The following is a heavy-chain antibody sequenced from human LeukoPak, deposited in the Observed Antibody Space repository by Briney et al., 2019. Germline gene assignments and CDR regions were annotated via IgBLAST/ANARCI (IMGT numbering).Heavy chain of an antibody. CDR3: ARDGLYSSSWYRLYYFDY. CDR2: ISAYNGNT. J-gene: IGHJ4*02. Sequence: ASVKVSCKASGYTFTSYGISWVRQAPGQGREWMGWISAYNGNTNYAQKLQGRVTMTTDTSTSTAYMELRSLRSDDTAVYYCARDGLYSSSWYRLYYFDYWGQGTLVTVSS. CDR1: GYTFTSYG. V-gene: IGHV1-18*04. D-gene: IGHD6-13*01.